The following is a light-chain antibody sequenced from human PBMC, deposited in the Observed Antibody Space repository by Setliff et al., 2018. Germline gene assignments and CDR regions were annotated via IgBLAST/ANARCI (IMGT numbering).Light chain of an antibody. Sequence: QSALTQPASVSGSPGQSITISCIGTSSDVGSYNLVSWYQQHPGKAPKLIIYEVSKRPSGVSNRFSGSKSGNTASLTISGLQAEDETDYYCYSYAGGSTFVVFGGGTKVTVL. CDR3: YSYAGGSTFVV. CDR2: EVS. V-gene: IGLV2-23*02. J-gene: IGLJ2*01. CDR1: SSDVGSYNL.